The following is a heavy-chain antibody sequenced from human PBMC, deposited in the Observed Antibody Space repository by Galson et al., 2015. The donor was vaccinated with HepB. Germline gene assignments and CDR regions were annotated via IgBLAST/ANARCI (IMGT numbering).Heavy chain of an antibody. V-gene: IGHV1-3*01. CDR3: ARDKGGPGNWFFDI. D-gene: IGHD3-16*01. CDR2: INAANGYT. J-gene: IGHJ2*01. CDR1: GYRFIDYT. Sequence: SCKASGYRFIDYTLHWVRQAPGQRPEWMGWINAANGYTKYSQNFEGRVTITRDTSASTAYMDLSSLTSEDTAVYYCARDKGGPGNWFFDIWGRGTLVTVSA.